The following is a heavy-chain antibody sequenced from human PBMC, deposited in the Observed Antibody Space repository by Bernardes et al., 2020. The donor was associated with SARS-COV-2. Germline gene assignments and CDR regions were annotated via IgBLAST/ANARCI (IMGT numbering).Heavy chain of an antibody. V-gene: IGHV2-70*04. J-gene: IGHJ4*02. CDR2: IDWDEDK. Sequence: SGPTLVKPTQTLTLTCTFSGFSISSNGMRVSWIRQPPGKALEWLARIDWDEDKIYSTSLKTRLTISKDTSKNQVVLTMTNMDPVDTATYYCARIGYSSGYYYFDHWGQGTLVTVSS. CDR1: GFSISSNGMR. CDR3: ARIGYSSGYYYFDH. D-gene: IGHD6-19*01.